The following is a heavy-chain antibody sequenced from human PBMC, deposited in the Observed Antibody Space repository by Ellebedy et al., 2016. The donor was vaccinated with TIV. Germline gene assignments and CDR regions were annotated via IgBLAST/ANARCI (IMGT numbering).Heavy chain of an antibody. Sequence: GESLKISCAAPGFTFSSYWMSWVRQAPGKGLAWVANINQDGSEQYYVDSAKGRFTISRDNARNSLYLQMNSLGADDTAVYYCATDGSYGDYRSPAHAFEFWGQGTMVTVSS. D-gene: IGHD4-17*01. CDR2: INQDGSEQ. J-gene: IGHJ3*01. CDR3: ATDGSYGDYRSPAHAFEF. V-gene: IGHV3-7*01. CDR1: GFTFSSYW.